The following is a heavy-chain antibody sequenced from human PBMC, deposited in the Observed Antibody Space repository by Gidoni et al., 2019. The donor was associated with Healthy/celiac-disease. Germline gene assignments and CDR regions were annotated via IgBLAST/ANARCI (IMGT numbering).Heavy chain of an antibody. D-gene: IGHD5-12*01. J-gene: IGHJ4*02. CDR1: GGSISSGSYY. Sequence: QVQLQESGPGLVKPSQTLSLTCTVAGGSISSGSYYWSWIRQPAGKGLEWIGRIYTSGSTNYNPSLKSRVTISVDTSKNQFSLKLSSVTAADTAVYYCARTSGYGRSGDYRGQGTLVTVSS. CDR3: ARTSGYGRSGDY. CDR2: IYTSGST. V-gene: IGHV4-61*02.